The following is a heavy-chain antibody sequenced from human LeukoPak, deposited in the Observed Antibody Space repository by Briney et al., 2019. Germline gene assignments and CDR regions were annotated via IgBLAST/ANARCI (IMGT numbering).Heavy chain of an antibody. V-gene: IGHV4-59*01. CDR2: IYYSGST. Sequence: SETLSLTCTVSGGSISSYYWSWIRQPPGKGLEWIGYIYYSGSTNYNPSLKSRVTISVDTSKNQFSLKLSSVTAADTAVYYCARTTYYYDSSGYYALGFDYWGQGTLVTVSS. CDR3: ARTTYYYDSSGYYALGFDY. J-gene: IGHJ4*02. D-gene: IGHD3-22*01. CDR1: GGSISSYY.